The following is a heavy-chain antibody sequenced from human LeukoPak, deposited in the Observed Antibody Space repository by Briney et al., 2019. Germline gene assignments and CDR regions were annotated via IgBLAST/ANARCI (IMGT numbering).Heavy chain of an antibody. CDR2: IYPGESDT. Sequence: GESLETSLRGSGYSFNTYWIGWVRQMPGKGLELVGIIYPGESDTRYSPSFQGQLTMSTDKSINTAYVQGSSQTDSDTAMYYCARRQGWSSTSCPCDYWRQGTVDSVPS. D-gene: IGHD2-2*01. CDR3: ARRQGWSSTSCPCDY. CDR1: GYSFNTYW. J-gene: IGHJ4*02. V-gene: IGHV5-51*01.